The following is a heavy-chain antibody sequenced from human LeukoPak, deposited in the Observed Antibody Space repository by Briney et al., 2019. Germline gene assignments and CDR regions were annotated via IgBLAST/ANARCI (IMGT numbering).Heavy chain of an antibody. CDR2: IYYGGST. CDR3: SGRLRGFGELLFRGVDY. V-gene: IGHV4-39*01. J-gene: IGHJ4*02. D-gene: IGHD3-10*01. Sequence: SETLSLTCTVSGGSISSSSYYWGWIRQPPGKGLEWIGSIYYGGSTYYNPSLKSRVTISVDTSKNQFSLKLSSVTAADTAVYYCSGRLRGFGELLFRGVDYWGQGTLVTVSS. CDR1: GGSISSSSYY.